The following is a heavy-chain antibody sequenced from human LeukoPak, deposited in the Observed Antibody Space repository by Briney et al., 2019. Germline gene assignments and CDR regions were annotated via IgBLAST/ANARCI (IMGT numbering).Heavy chain of an antibody. V-gene: IGHV4-59*01. CDR2: IYYSGST. J-gene: IGHJ4*02. Sequence: SETLSLTCTVSGGSISSDYWSWIRQPPGKGLEWIGYIYYSGSTNYNPSLKSRVTISVDTSKKQFSLRLRSVTAADTAVYYCARLIPYYFDYWGQGILVTVSS. CDR3: ARLIPYYFDY. CDR1: GGSISSDY.